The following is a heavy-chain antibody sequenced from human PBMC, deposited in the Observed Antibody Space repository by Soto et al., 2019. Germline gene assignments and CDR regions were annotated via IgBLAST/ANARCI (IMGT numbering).Heavy chain of an antibody. CDR2: INQDGSEK. CDR1: GFTFNRYW. Sequence: EVQLVESGGGLVQPGGSLRLSCAASGFTFNRYWMKWVRQAPGRGLEWMGNINQDGSEKHYVDSVKGRFTISRDNAKDSVYLQMNSLKAEDTAMYYSARGGYDYSNPFDYWGQGTLVTVSS. V-gene: IGHV3-7*04. J-gene: IGHJ4*02. CDR3: ARGGYDYSNPFDY. D-gene: IGHD4-4*01.